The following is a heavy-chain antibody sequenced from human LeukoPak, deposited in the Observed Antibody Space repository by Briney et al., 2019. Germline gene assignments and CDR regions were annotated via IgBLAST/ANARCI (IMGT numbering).Heavy chain of an antibody. Sequence: GGSLRLSCAASGFTVSSNYMSWVRQAPGKGLERVSVIYSGGSTYYADSVKGRFTISRDNSKNTLYLQMNSLRAEDTAVYYCARDKGYYGMDVWGQGTTVTVSS. CDR2: IYSGGST. J-gene: IGHJ6*02. V-gene: IGHV3-53*01. CDR3: ARDKGYYGMDV. CDR1: GFTVSSNY.